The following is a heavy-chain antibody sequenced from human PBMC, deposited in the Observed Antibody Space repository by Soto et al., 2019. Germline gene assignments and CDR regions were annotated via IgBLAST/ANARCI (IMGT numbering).Heavy chain of an antibody. V-gene: IGHV3-33*01. CDR3: ARAGPYCGSDCYPWAFDI. Sequence: QVQLVESGGGVVQPGTSLRLSCAASGFTFSTYGMHWVRQTPGKGLEWVAIIWYEGLNIYYADSVKGRFTISRDDSKNTVYLEMKSLRPGDTAVYYCARAGPYCGSDCYPWAFDIWGHGTVVTVSS. CDR1: GFTFSTYG. D-gene: IGHD2-21*02. CDR2: IWYEGLNI. J-gene: IGHJ3*02.